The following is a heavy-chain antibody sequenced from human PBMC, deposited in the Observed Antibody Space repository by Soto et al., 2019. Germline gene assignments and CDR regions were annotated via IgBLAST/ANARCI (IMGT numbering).Heavy chain of an antibody. CDR3: ARETYYYDSSGYYFSWFDP. CDR2: INSDGSST. V-gene: IGHV3-74*01. J-gene: IGHJ5*02. CDR1: GFTFSSYW. Sequence: PGGSLRLSCAASGFTFSSYWMHWVRQAPGKGLVWVSRINSDGSSTSYADSVKGRFTISRDNAKNTLYPQMNSLRAEDTAVYYCARETYYYDSSGYYFSWFDPWGQGTLVTVSS. D-gene: IGHD3-22*01.